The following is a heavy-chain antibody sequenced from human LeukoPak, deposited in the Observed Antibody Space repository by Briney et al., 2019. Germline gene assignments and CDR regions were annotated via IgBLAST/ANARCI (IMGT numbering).Heavy chain of an antibody. J-gene: IGHJ6*03. CDR2: ISYDGSNK. V-gene: IGHV3-30*04. D-gene: IGHD3-10*01. CDR1: GFTFSSYA. CDR3: ARSTMVRGANYYYYYMDV. Sequence: PGRSLRLSCAASGFTFSSYAMHWVRQAPGKGLEWVALISYDGSNKYYADSVKARFTISRDNSKNTLYLQMNSLRAEDTAVYYCARSTMVRGANYYYYYMDVWGKGTTVTVSS.